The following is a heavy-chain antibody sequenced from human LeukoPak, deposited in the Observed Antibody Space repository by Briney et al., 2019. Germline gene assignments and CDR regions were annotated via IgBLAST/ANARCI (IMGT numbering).Heavy chain of an antibody. CDR3: ARAGYYDFWSGFYFDY. CDR1: GYTFTGYY. V-gene: IGHV1-2*02. Sequence: SVKVSCKASGYTFTGYYMHWVRQAPGQGLEWMGWINPNSGGTNYAQKFQGRVTMTRDTSISTAYMELSRLRSDDTAVYYCARAGYYDFWSGFYFDYWGQGTLVTVSS. J-gene: IGHJ4*02. CDR2: INPNSGGT. D-gene: IGHD3-3*01.